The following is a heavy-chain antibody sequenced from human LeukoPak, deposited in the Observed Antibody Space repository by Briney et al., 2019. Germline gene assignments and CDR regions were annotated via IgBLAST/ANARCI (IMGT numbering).Heavy chain of an antibody. CDR1: GGTFSSYA. V-gene: IGHV1-69*04. J-gene: IGHJ4*02. CDR2: NIPILGIA. CDR3: ASQLPYSSGWYSPLDY. Sequence: SVKVSCKASGGTFSSYAISWVRQAPGQGLEWMGRNIPILGIANYAQKFQGRVTITADKSTSTAYMELSSLRSEDTAVYYCASQLPYSSGWYSPLDYWGQGTLVTVSS. D-gene: IGHD6-19*01.